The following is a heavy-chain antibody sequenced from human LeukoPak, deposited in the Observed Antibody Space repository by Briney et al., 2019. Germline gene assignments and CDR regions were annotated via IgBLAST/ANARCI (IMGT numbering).Heavy chain of an antibody. J-gene: IGHJ4*02. V-gene: IGHV1-18*01. CDR2: ISPYNGNT. D-gene: IGHD6-19*01. Sequence: ASVKVSCKASGYDFTSVGITWVRRAPGQGIEWMGWISPYNGNTRYAQKFQGRVAMTTDTSTTTAYMELRGLRFNDTAVYYCARAGSGSGWYFDYWGQGTLVTVSS. CDR1: GYDFTSVG. CDR3: ARAGSGSGWYFDY.